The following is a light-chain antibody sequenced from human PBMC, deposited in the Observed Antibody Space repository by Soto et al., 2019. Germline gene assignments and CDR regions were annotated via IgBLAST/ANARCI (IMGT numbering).Light chain of an antibody. Sequence: QSVLTQPPSVSGAPGQRVTISCTGSSSNIGAGYDVHWYQQLPGTAPKLLIYGNSNRPSGVPDRFSGSKSGTSASLAITGLQAEDEADYYCQSYDNSLSVYVFGTGTKVTV. CDR3: QSYDNSLSVYV. J-gene: IGLJ1*01. V-gene: IGLV1-40*01. CDR1: SSNIGAGYD. CDR2: GNS.